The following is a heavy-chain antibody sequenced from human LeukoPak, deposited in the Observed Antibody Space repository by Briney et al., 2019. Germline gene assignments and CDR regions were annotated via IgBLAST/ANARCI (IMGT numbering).Heavy chain of an antibody. CDR2: ISYDGSNK. D-gene: IGHD1-26*01. Sequence: PGGSLRLSCAASGFTFSSYGMHWVRQAPGKGLEWVAVISYDGSNKYYADSVKGRFTISRDNSKNTLYLQMNSLRAEDTAVYYCAKSISGIVGANDAFDIWGQGTMVTVSS. CDR1: GFTFSSYG. V-gene: IGHV3-30*18. J-gene: IGHJ3*02. CDR3: AKSISGIVGANDAFDI.